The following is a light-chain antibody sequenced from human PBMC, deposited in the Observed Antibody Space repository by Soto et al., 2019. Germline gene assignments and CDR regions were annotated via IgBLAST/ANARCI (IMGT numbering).Light chain of an antibody. V-gene: IGLV1-40*01. Sequence: QTVVTQPPSVSGAPGQRVTISCTGTSSNIGAGYDGHWYQQLPGTAPKLLIYGNDNRPSGVPDRFSGSKSGTSASLAVTGLQAEDEADYYCQSYDSSLSGYVFGTGTKLTVL. CDR3: QSYDSSLSGYV. CDR2: GND. J-gene: IGLJ1*01. CDR1: SSNIGAGYD.